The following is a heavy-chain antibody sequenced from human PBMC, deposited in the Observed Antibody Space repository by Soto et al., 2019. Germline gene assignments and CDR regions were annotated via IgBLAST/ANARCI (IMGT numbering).Heavy chain of an antibody. Sequence: QVQLVQSGAEVREPGASVKVSCKASGYSFTSLDINWVRQTTGQGLEWMGWMQPSSGRTGYAQKFQGRVTMTRDTSINTAYMELSSLTSDDTAVYYCARAPYSSSWYDDYYYGMDVWGQGTTVTVSS. D-gene: IGHD6-13*01. J-gene: IGHJ6*02. V-gene: IGHV1-8*01. CDR3: ARAPYSSSWYDDYYYGMDV. CDR2: MQPSSGRT. CDR1: GYSFTSLD.